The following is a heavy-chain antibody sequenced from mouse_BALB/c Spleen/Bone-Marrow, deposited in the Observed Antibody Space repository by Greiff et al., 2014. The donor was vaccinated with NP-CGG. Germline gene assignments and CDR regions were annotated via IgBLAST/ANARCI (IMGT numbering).Heavy chain of an antibody. J-gene: IGHJ2*01. V-gene: IGHV1-54*01. CDR2: INPGSGST. CDR1: GYAFTDYL. D-gene: IGHD2-3*01. Sequence: VHLVESGAELVRPGTSVKVSCKASGYAFTDYLMEWLKQRPGQGLEWIGVINPGSGSTNYNEKFKDKATLTADKSSSTAYMQLSSLTSDDSAVDFCARYDGYFDYWGQGTILTVSS. CDR3: ARYDGYFDY.